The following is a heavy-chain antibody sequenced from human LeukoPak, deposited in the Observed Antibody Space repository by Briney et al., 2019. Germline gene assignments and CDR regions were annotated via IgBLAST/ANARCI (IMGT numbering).Heavy chain of an antibody. CDR2: TYYRSKWYN. CDR3: ARHSCGGDCTTDWFDP. J-gene: IGHJ5*02. CDR1: GDSVSSNSVA. D-gene: IGHD2-21*02. V-gene: IGHV6-1*01. Sequence: SQTFSLTCAISGDSVSSNSVAWHWIRQSPSRGLEWLGRTYYRSKWYNDYAESVKSRITINPDTSKNQFSLQLSSVTPEDTAVYYCARHSCGGDCTTDWFDPWGQGTLVTVSS.